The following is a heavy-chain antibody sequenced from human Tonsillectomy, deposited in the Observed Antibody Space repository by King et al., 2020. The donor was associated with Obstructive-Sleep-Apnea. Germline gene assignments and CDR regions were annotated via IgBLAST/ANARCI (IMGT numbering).Heavy chain of an antibody. CDR2: ISSISSTI. CDR1: GFTFSSYS. Sequence: VQLVESGGGLVHPGGSLRLSCAASGFTFSSYSMNWVRQAPGKGLDWVSYISSISSTIYYAASVKGRFTITRDNAKNSLYLQMNSLRAEDTAVYYCGRSAYFDYWGQGTLVTVSS. V-gene: IGHV3-48*04. J-gene: IGHJ4*02. D-gene: IGHD2-2*01. CDR3: GRSAYFDY.